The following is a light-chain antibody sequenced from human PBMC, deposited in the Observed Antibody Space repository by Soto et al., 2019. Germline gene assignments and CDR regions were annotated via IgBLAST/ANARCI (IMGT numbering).Light chain of an antibody. Sequence: EIVLTQSPGSLSLSPGDRGTLSCRARRSVDSSFFAWYQQKPDQAPRLLIYGASNRATGIPDRFSGSGSGTDFTLTIIRLEPEDFAVYYCQQYVSSVTFGQGTKVEIK. CDR3: QQYVSSVT. J-gene: IGKJ1*01. V-gene: IGKV3-20*01. CDR2: GAS. CDR1: RSVDSSF.